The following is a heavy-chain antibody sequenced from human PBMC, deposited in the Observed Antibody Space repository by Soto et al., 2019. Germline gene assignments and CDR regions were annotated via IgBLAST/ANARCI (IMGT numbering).Heavy chain of an antibody. V-gene: IGHV3-23*01. J-gene: IGHJ6*02. Sequence: EGQLLESGGGLVQPGGSLRLSCVASGFTFSTHAMSWVRQAPGKGLEWVSSFSGSGGNTYYADSVKGRLTISRDDSKNTLYLQINSLRVEDTAVYYCAKDPPWTVGPLAMDVWGQGTTVTVSS. CDR2: FSGSGGNT. CDR3: AKDPPWTVGPLAMDV. CDR1: GFTFSTHA. D-gene: IGHD2-2*01.